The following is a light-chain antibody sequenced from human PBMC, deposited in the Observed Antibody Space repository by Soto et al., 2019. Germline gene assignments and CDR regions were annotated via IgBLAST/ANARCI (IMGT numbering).Light chain of an antibody. CDR1: QVISSY. CDR2: AAS. CDR3: QKYSSAPLT. V-gene: IGKV1-27*01. Sequence: DTQMTQSPSSLSASVGDRVTISCRASQVISSYLAWYQQKPGKVPKLLIYAASTLQSGVPSRFSGSGSGTDFTLTISNLQPEDFATYYCQKYSSAPLTFGGGTKVEI. J-gene: IGKJ4*01.